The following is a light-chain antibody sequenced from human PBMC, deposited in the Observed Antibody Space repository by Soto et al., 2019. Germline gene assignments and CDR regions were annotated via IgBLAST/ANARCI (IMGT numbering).Light chain of an antibody. CDR2: GAS. CDR3: QQYNQWPPLT. J-gene: IGKJ4*01. V-gene: IGKV3-20*01. CDR1: QSVGSSF. Sequence: EIVLTQSPGTLSLSPGERATLSCRASQSVGSSFLAWFQHKPGQAPRLLIYGASSRATGIPDRFSGSGSGTDFTLSISRLEPEDFAVYYCQQYNQWPPLTFGGGTKVEIK.